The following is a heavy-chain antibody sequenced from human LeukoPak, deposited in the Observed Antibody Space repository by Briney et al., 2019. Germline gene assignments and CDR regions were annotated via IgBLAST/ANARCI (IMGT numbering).Heavy chain of an antibody. CDR1: GFTVSSNY. Sequence: GGSLRLSCAASGFTVSSNYMSWVRQAPGKGLEWVSVIYSGGSIYYADSVKGRFTISRDNSKNTLYLQMNSLRAEDTAVYYCARAQSGIAATYDYWGQGTLVTVSS. J-gene: IGHJ4*02. CDR3: ARAQSGIAATYDY. V-gene: IGHV3-66*01. CDR2: IYSGGSI. D-gene: IGHD6-13*01.